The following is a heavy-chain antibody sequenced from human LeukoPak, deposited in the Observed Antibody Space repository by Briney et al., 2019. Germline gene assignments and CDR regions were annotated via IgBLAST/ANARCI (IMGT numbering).Heavy chain of an antibody. CDR1: GFIFSDYS. J-gene: IGHJ4*02. CDR3: ARELPAGSTDY. CDR2: ISGDGTAT. V-gene: IGHV3-64*02. D-gene: IGHD2-2*01. Sequence: QSGGSLRLSCKASGFIFSDYSMHWVRQAPGKELEYVSVISGDGTATYYTDSVKGRFIISRDNSKSTLYLQMGSLRDDDSALYYCARELPAGSTDYWGQGALVSVSS.